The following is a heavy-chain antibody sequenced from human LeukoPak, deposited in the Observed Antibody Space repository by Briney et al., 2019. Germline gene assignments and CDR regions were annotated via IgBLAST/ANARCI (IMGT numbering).Heavy chain of an antibody. V-gene: IGHV3-48*01. Sequence: GESLRLSCAASGFTFSSYSMNWVRQAPGKGLEWISYFSTSSGTISYADSVKGRFTISRDNAKNSLYLQMNSLRAEDTAVYYCARDSMYAFDIWGQGTMVTASS. CDR1: GFTFSSYS. D-gene: IGHD2-2*01. CDR2: FSTSSGTI. J-gene: IGHJ3*02. CDR3: ARDSMYAFDI.